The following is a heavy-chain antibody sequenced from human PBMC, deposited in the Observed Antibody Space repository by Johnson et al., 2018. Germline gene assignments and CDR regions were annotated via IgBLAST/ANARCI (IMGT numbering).Heavy chain of an antibody. V-gene: IGHV3-11*01. CDR1: GFTFSGYY. CDR2: ISSSGSST. CDR3: ARETRRTFDA. J-gene: IGHJ3*01. Sequence: QVQLVQSGGGLVQPGGSLRLSCVAYGFTFSGYYMTWIRQAPGKGLEWVSYISSSGSSTYYADSVKGRFTISRDNTKNSLSLQRNSLGAEDTALYYCARETRRTFDAWGQGTMVTVSS.